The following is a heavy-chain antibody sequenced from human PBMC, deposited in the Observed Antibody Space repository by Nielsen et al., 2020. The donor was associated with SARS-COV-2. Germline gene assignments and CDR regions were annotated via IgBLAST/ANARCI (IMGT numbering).Heavy chain of an antibody. CDR1: GFTFDDYG. CDR3: AKFGTNDAFDI. Sequence: GESLKISCAASGFTFDDYGMSWVRQAPGKGLEWVSTVFSGGGGRSTSYADSVRGRFTISRDNAKNSLYLQMNSLRAEDTALYYCAKFGTNDAFDIWGQGTMVTVSS. J-gene: IGHJ3*02. V-gene: IGHV3-20*04. D-gene: IGHD3-16*01. CDR2: VFSGGGGRST.